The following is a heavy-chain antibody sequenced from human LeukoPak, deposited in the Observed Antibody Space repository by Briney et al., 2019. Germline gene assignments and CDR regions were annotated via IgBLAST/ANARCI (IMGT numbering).Heavy chain of an antibody. CDR2: IRSDGST. D-gene: IGHD3-10*01. V-gene: IGHV3-74*01. Sequence: GGSLRLSCAASGFTFSTYWMHWVRQAPGKGLVWVSRIRSDGSTTYADSVKGRFTISRDNAKNTLYLQMNSLRAEDTAVYYCARAGDYGSGSCAFDMWGQGTMVTVSS. CDR3: ARAGDYGSGSCAFDM. J-gene: IGHJ3*02. CDR1: GFTFSTYW.